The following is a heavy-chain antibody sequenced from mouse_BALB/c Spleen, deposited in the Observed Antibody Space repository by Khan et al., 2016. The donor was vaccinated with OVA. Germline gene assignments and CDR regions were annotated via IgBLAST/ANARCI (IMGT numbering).Heavy chain of an antibody. CDR1: GYTFTNYG. Sequence: QIQLVQSGPELKKPGETVKISCKASGYTFTNYGMHWVKQAPGKGLKWMGWINTYTGEPTYADDFKGRFAFSLETSASTAYLQISNLKNEDMTTYFCARIASCWYFDVGGAGTMVTVSA. J-gene: IGHJ1*01. CDR3: ARIASCWYFDV. V-gene: IGHV9-1*02. CDR2: INTYTGEP.